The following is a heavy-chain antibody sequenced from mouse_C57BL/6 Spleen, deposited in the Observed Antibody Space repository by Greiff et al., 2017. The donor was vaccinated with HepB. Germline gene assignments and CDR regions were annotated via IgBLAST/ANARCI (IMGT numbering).Heavy chain of an antibody. CDR2: ISSGSSTI. Sequence: EVQGVESGGGLVKPGGSLKLSCAASGFTFSDYGMHWVRQAPEKGLEWVAYISSGSSTIYYADTVKGRFTISRDNAKNTLFLQMTSLRSEDTAMYYCARRDYYGSSPSYAMDYWGQGTSVTVSS. V-gene: IGHV5-17*01. J-gene: IGHJ4*01. CDR3: ARRDYYGSSPSYAMDY. CDR1: GFTFSDYG. D-gene: IGHD1-1*01.